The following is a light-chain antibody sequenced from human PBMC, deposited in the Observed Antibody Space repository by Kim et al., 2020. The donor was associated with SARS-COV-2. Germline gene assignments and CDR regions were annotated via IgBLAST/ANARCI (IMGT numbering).Light chain of an antibody. CDR1: QSLSSY. CDR2: DAS. V-gene: IGKV3-11*01. J-gene: IGKJ4*01. Sequence: LSPGERATITCRASQSLSSYLAWYQRKPGQAPRLLIYDASNRATGIPARFSGSGSGTDFTLTISSLEPEDFAVYYCQERSNWPLTFGGGTKVDIK. CDR3: QERSNWPLT.